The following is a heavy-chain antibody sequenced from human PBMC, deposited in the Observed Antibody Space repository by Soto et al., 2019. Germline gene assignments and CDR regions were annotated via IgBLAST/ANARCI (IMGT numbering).Heavy chain of an antibody. V-gene: IGHV1-69*12. CDR1: GGTFSSYA. D-gene: IGHD4-17*01. CDR3: ATSRLYGDYVPYY. J-gene: IGHJ4*02. Sequence: QVQLVQSGAEVKKPGSSVKVSCKASGGTFSSYAISWVRQAPGQGLEWMGGIIPIFGTANYAQKFQGRVTITAHESTSTAYMGLSSLRSEDTAVYYFATSRLYGDYVPYYWGQGTLVTVSS. CDR2: IIPIFGTA.